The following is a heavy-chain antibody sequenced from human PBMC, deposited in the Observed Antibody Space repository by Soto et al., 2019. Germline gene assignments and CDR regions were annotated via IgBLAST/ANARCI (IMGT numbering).Heavy chain of an antibody. CDR2: IKTDGSEF. CDR1: GFIFSSSW. CDR3: ARQPRLKSIPIYGYFYYAMDV. D-gene: IGHD3-3*01. J-gene: IGHJ6*02. V-gene: IGHV3-7*03. Sequence: EVQLVESGGGLVLPGGSPRLSCAASGFIFSSSWMTWVRQAPGKGLEWVANIKTDGSEFYYGDSVKGRCSISRDNARNSLYLQMSSLRAEDTAVYYCARQPRLKSIPIYGYFYYAMDVWGQGTSVIVSS.